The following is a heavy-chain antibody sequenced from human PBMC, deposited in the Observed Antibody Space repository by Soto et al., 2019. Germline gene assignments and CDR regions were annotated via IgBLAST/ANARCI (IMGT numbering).Heavy chain of an antibody. J-gene: IGHJ4*02. V-gene: IGHV3-7*01. CDR1: GLTFSRYW. D-gene: IGHD2-15*01. CDR3: ARAFGGGFDY. Sequence: GGSLRLSCEASGLTFSRYWMTWVRQAPGKGLEWVANIKQDGSEKYYADSVKGRFTISRDNSKKSLYLQMNSLRAEDTAVYYCARAFGGGFDYWGQGTLVTVSS. CDR2: IKQDGSEK.